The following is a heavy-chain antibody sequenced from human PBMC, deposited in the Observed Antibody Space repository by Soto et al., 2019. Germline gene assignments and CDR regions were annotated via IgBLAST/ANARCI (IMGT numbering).Heavy chain of an antibody. V-gene: IGHV1-8*01. CDR2: MNPNSGNT. CDR3: ARERNWFDS. J-gene: IGHJ5*01. Sequence: QVQLVQSGAEVKKPGASVKVSCRASGYTFTSYDINWVRQATGQGLEWMGWMNPNSGNTVYAQRFQGRVTMTRNTSISTAYIELSSLRSEYWAVYYCARERNWFDSWGQGTLVTVSS. CDR1: GYTFTSYD.